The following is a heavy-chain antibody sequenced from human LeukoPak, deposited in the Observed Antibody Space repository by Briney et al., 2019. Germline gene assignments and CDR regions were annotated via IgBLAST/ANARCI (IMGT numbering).Heavy chain of an antibody. J-gene: IGHJ3*02. CDR3: ARAYWGSRKPPDAFDI. CDR1: GGSFSGYY. D-gene: IGHD7-27*01. CDR2: INHSGST. Sequence: PSETLSLTCAVYGGSFSGYYWSWIRQPPGKGLEWIGEINHSGSTNYNPSLKSRATISVDTSKNQFSLKLSSVTAADTAAYYCARAYWGSRKPPDAFDIWGQGTMVTVSS. V-gene: IGHV4-34*01.